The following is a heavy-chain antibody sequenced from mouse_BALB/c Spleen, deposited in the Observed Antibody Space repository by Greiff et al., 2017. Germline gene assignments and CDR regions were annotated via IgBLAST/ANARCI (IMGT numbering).Heavy chain of an antibody. D-gene: IGHD2-3*01. Sequence: EVKLVESGGGLVKLGGSLKLSCAASGFTFSSYYMSWVRQTPEKRLELVAAINSNGGSTYYPDTVKGRFTISRDNAKNTLYLQMSSLKSEDTALYYCARQGGYSYYFDYWGQGTTLTVSS. CDR2: INSNGGST. J-gene: IGHJ2*01. CDR1: GFTFSSYY. CDR3: ARQGGYSYYFDY. V-gene: IGHV5-6-2*01.